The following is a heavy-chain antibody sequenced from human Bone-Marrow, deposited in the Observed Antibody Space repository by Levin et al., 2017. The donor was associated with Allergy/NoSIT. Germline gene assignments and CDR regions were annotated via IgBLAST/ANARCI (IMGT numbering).Heavy chain of an antibody. J-gene: IGHJ4*02. CDR3: AKEASGWYMYYFDY. Sequence: GGSLRLSCAASGFTFDDYAMHWVRQAPGKGLEWVSGISWNSGSIGYADSVKGRFTISRDNAKNSLYLQMNSLRAEDTALYYCAKEASGWYMYYFDYWGQGTLVTVSS. V-gene: IGHV3-9*01. CDR2: ISWNSGSI. D-gene: IGHD6-19*01. CDR1: GFTFDDYA.